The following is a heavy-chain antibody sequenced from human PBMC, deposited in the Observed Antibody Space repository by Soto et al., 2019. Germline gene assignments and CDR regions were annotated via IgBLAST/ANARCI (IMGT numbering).Heavy chain of an antibody. CDR2: ISAYNGNT. Sequence: QVQLVQSGAEVKKPGASVKVSCKASGYTFTSYGISWVRQAPGQGLEWMGWISAYNGNTNYAQKLQGRVTMTTDTTTSKGYLELRSLRSDDTAVYYCARDLPPQQLVPGDYYYYGMDVWGQGTTVTVSS. D-gene: IGHD6-13*01. CDR1: GYTFTSYG. CDR3: ARDLPPQQLVPGDYYYYGMDV. V-gene: IGHV1-18*04. J-gene: IGHJ6*02.